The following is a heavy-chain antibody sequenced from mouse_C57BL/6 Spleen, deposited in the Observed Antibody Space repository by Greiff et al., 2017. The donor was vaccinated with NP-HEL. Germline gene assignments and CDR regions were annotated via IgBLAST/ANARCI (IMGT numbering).Heavy chain of an antibody. V-gene: IGHV1-15*01. D-gene: IGHD2-5*01. CDR1: GYTFTDYE. CDR2: IDPETGGT. CDR3: TDSNPFAY. Sequence: LQESGAELVRPGASVTLSCKASGYTFTDYEMHWVKQTPVHGLEWIGAIDPETGGTAYNQKFKGKAILTADKSSSTAYMELRSLTSEDSAVYYCTDSNPFAYWGQGTLVTVSA. J-gene: IGHJ3*01.